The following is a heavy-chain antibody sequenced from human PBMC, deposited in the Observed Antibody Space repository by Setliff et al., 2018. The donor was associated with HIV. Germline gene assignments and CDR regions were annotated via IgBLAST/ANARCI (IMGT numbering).Heavy chain of an antibody. V-gene: IGHV4-34*01. Sequence: PSETLSLTCTVYGGSFSGYYWSWIRQPPGMGLEWIGSIYHSGSTYYNPSLRSRVSLSVDTSKNQFSVRLSSVTASDTAVFYWARMVSVYIGHSDYWGQGTLVTVSS. D-gene: IGHD3-10*01. CDR3: ARMVSVYIGHSDY. CDR2: IYHSGST. J-gene: IGHJ4*02. CDR1: GGSFSGYY.